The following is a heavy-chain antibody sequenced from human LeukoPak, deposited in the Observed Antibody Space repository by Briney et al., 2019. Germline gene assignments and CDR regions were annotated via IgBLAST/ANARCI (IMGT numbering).Heavy chain of an antibody. Sequence: GGSLRLSCAASGFTFSSYAMHWVRQAPGKGLEYVSAISSNGGSTYYANSVKGRFTISRDNSKNTLYLQMGSLRAEDMAVYYCARDYCRGGSCYSFDGWGQGTLVTVSS. D-gene: IGHD2-15*01. V-gene: IGHV3-64*01. J-gene: IGHJ4*02. CDR2: ISSNGGST. CDR1: GFTFSSYA. CDR3: ARDYCRGGSCYSFDG.